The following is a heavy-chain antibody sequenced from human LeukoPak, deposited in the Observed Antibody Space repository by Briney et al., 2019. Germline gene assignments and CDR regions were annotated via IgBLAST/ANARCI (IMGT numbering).Heavy chain of an antibody. CDR1: GYTFTSYG. V-gene: IGHV1-18*01. D-gene: IGHD3-9*01. Sequence: WASVTVSFKASGYTFTSYGISWVRQAPGQGLEWMGWISAYNGNTNYAQKLQGRVTMTTNTSTSTAYMEVRSLRSDDTAVYYCARGVTISDYMDVWGKGTTVTVSS. CDR2: ISAYNGNT. J-gene: IGHJ6*03. CDR3: ARGVTISDYMDV.